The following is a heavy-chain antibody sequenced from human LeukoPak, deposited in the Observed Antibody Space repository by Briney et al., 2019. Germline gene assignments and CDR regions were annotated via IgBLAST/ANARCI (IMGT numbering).Heavy chain of an antibody. Sequence: ASVKVSCRVSGYTFTDYHMHWVQQAPGKGLEWMGPVDPEDGETIYAEKFQGRVTITADTSTDTAYMELSSLRSEDTAVYYCAQYQPAIPYWGQGTLVTVSS. CDR1: GYTFTDYH. J-gene: IGHJ4*02. V-gene: IGHV1-69-2*01. CDR3: AQYQPAIPY. D-gene: IGHD2-2*01. CDR2: VDPEDGET.